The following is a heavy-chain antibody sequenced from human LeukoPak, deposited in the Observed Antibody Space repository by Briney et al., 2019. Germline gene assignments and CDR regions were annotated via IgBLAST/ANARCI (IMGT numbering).Heavy chain of an antibody. Sequence: GGSLRLSCAASGFAFSSYSMNWVRQAPGKGLEWVSHITASGTAMFYADSVKGRFTISRDNAKNSLYLQMNSLRDEDTAVYYCASSGSYRFDYWGQGTLVTVSS. V-gene: IGHV3-48*02. D-gene: IGHD1-26*01. CDR1: GFAFSSYS. CDR2: ITASGTAM. CDR3: ASSGSYRFDY. J-gene: IGHJ4*02.